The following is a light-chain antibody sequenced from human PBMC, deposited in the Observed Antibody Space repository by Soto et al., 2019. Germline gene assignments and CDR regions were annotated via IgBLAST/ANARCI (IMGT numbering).Light chain of an antibody. CDR3: SSYTSSSTHV. Sequence: QSVLTQPASVSGSPGQSITISCTGTSSDVGNYDLVSWYQQLPGKAPKFILYEGSKRPSGVSNRFSGSKSGNTASLTISGLQAEDEADYYCSSYTSSSTHVFGTGTRSPS. V-gene: IGLV2-14*02. CDR2: EGS. CDR1: SSDVGNYDL. J-gene: IGLJ1*01.